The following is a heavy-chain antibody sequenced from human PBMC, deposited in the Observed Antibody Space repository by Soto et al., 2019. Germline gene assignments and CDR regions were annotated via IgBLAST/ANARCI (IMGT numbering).Heavy chain of an antibody. CDR1: GYSFAGYW. CDR2: IDPSDSQT. D-gene: IGHD3-22*01. V-gene: IGHV5-10-1*01. Sequence: GESLKISCKGSGYSFAGYWITWVRQKPGKGLEWMGRIDPSDSQTYYSPSFRGHVTISVTKSITTVFLQWSSLRASDTTMYYCARQIYDSDTGPNFQYYFDSWGQGTPVTVSS. J-gene: IGHJ4*02. CDR3: ARQIYDSDTGPNFQYYFDS.